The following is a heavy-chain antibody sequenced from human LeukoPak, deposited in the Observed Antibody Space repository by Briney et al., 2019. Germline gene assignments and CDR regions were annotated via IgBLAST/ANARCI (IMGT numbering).Heavy chain of an antibody. Sequence: KPSETLSLTCTVSGGSISSGGYYWSWIRQHPGKGLEWIGYIYYSGSTYYNPSLKSRVTISVDTSKNQFSLKLSSVTAADTAVCYCARENRSHGAFDIWGQGTMVTVSS. CDR1: GGSISSGGYY. CDR3: ARENRSHGAFDI. J-gene: IGHJ3*02. V-gene: IGHV4-31*03. CDR2: IYYSGST.